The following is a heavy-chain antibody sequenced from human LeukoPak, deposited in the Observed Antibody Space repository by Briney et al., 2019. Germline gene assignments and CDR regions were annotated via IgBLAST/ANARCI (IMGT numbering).Heavy chain of an antibody. J-gene: IGHJ3*02. Sequence: SQTLSLTCAISGDSASSNSAAWNWIRQSPPRGLEWLGRTYYRSKWYNDYAVSVKSRITINPDTSKNQFSLQLDSVTPEDTAVYYCCHSLSGRTGAFDIWGQGTMVTVSS. CDR2: TYYRSKWYN. CDR3: CHSLSGRTGAFDI. D-gene: IGHD2-21*01. CDR1: GDSASSNSAA. V-gene: IGHV6-1*01.